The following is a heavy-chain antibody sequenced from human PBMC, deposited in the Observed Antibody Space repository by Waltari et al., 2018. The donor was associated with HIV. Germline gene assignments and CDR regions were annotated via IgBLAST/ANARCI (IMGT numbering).Heavy chain of an antibody. J-gene: IGHJ3*02. D-gene: IGHD6-6*01. V-gene: IGHV3-53*01. Sequence: EVQLVESGGGLIQPGGSLRLSCAVSGFSGSRNYMSWVRQAPGKGLEWVSVMYSGGSTYYSDSAKGRFTISRDESKNTLYLQMNSLRAEDTAVYYCARDRGSSPNDAFDIWGQGTMVTVSS. CDR1: GFSGSRNY. CDR2: MYSGGST. CDR3: ARDRGSSPNDAFDI.